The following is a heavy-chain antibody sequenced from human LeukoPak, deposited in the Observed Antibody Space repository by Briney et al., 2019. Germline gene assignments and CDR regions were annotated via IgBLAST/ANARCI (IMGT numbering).Heavy chain of an antibody. D-gene: IGHD3-10*01. J-gene: IGHJ6*02. CDR2: IGTAGDT. V-gene: IGHV3-13*01. CDR3: ARGHASGSLNYYYYGMDV. Sequence: GGSLRLSCAASGFTFSSYDMHWVRQATGKGLEWVSAIGTAGDTYYPGSVKGRFTISRENAKNSLYLQMNSLSAGDTAVYYCARGHASGSLNYYYYGMDVWGQGTTVTVSS. CDR1: GFTFSSYD.